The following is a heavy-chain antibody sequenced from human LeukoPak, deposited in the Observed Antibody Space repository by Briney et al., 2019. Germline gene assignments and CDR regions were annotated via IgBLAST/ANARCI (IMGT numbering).Heavy chain of an antibody. CDR1: GGSFSGYY. Sequence: SETLSLTCAVYGGSFSGYYWSWIRQPPGKGLEWIGEINHSGSTNYNPSLKSRVTISVDTSKNQFSLKLSSVTAADTAVYYCARHSGGTYYVSLDPWGQGTLVTVSS. D-gene: IGHD1-26*01. CDR2: INHSGST. CDR3: ARHSGGTYYVSLDP. J-gene: IGHJ5*02. V-gene: IGHV4-34*01.